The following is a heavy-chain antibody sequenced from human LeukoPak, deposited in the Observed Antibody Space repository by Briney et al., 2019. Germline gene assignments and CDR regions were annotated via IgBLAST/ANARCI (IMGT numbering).Heavy chain of an antibody. Sequence: ASVRVSCKVSGYTISEVSIHWVRQAPGKGLEWMGGLDPEDDKRFYAQKFQGRVTMTEDTSTDTAYMELSSLRSDDTAVYYCAKAPSTNWSGWFDPWGQGTLVTVSS. J-gene: IGHJ5*02. D-gene: IGHD7-27*01. CDR1: GYTISEVS. CDR2: LDPEDDKR. V-gene: IGHV1-24*01. CDR3: AKAPSTNWSGWFDP.